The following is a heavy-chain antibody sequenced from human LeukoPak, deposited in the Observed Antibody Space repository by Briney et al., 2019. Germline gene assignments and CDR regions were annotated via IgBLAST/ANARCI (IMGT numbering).Heavy chain of an antibody. CDR2: INPNSGGP. CDR1: GYTFTGYY. V-gene: IGHV1-2*02. CDR3: ARDRTTGIKNFDY. J-gene: IGHJ4*02. D-gene: IGHD1-1*01. Sequence: ASVKVSCKASGYTFTGYYMHWVRQAPGQGLEWMGWINPNSGGPNYAQKFQGRVTMTRDTSIGTAYMELSRLQADDTAVYYCARDRTTGIKNFDYWGQGTLVTVSS.